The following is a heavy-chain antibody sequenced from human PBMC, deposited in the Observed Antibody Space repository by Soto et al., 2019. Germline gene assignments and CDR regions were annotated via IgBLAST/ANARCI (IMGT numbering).Heavy chain of an antibody. CDR3: AREPSRVTKRNYEY. V-gene: IGHV4-30-4*01. CDR2: IYYSGST. J-gene: IGHJ4*02. Sequence: SETLSLTCTVSGGSISSGDYYWSWIRQPPGKGLEWIGYIYYSGSTYYNPSLKSRVTISVDTSKNQFSLKLSSVTAADTAVYYCAREPSRVTKRNYEYWGQGTVVTVSS. CDR1: GGSISSGDYY. D-gene: IGHD4-17*01.